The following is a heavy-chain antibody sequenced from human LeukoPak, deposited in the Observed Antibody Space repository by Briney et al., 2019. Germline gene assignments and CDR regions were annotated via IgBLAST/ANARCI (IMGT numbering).Heavy chain of an antibody. J-gene: IGHJ4*02. V-gene: IGHV3-30*18. CDR2: ISYDGSNK. D-gene: IGHD5-12*01. CDR3: AKDRFTDVDKGPFDY. CDR1: GFTFSSYG. Sequence: GRSLRLSCAAPGFTFSSYGMHWVRQAPGKGLEWVAVISYDGSNKYYADSVKGRFTISRDNSKNTLYLQMNSLRAEDTAVYYCAKDRFTDVDKGPFDYWGQGTLVTVSS.